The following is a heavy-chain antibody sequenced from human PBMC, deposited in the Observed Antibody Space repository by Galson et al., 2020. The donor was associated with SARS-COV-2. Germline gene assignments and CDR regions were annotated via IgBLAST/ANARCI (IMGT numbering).Heavy chain of an antibody. V-gene: IGHV3-48*01. D-gene: IGHD3-16*01. CDR3: AREPNECRGTGYYMDV. CDR2: IRSSSKTG. J-gene: IGHJ6*03. Sequence: GGSLRLSCAVSGFTFSTYGMHWVRQAPGKGLEWVSFIRSSSKTGNYADSVKGRFTISRDNGKNTLYLQMNSLRAEDTAVYDCAREPNECRGTGYYMDVWGKGTTVTVSS. CDR1: GFTFSTYG.